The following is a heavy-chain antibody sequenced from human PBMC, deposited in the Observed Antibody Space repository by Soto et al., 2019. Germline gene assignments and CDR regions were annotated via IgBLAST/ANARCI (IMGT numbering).Heavy chain of an antibody. CDR1: GLNFRSYN. D-gene: IGHD1-26*01. V-gene: IGHV3-48*02. CDR2: ITRSSSTI. CDR3: ARDHQWELLSQGVRYYYYGMDV. J-gene: IGHJ6*02. Sequence: PGGCLRLSCSASGLNFRSYNMNWVRQKPGKGLEWGSYITRSSSTIYYADSVKGRFTISRDNAKNSLYLQMNSLRDEDTAVYYCARDHQWELLSQGVRYYYYGMDVWGQGTTVTVSS.